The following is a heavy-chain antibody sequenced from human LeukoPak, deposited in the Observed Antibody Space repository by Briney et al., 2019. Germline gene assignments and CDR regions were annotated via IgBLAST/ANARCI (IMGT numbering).Heavy chain of an antibody. CDR2: INPNSGGT. J-gene: IGHJ1*01. V-gene: IGHV1-2*02. CDR3: ARDGCGRECYSVQH. D-gene: IGHD2-21*01. Sequence: ASVKVSCKASGYTFTSYDINWVRQATGQGLEWMGWINPNSGGTNYAQKFQGRVTMTRDTSISTAYMELSRLRSDDTAVYYCARDGCGRECYSVQHWGQGTLVTVSS. CDR1: GYTFTSYD.